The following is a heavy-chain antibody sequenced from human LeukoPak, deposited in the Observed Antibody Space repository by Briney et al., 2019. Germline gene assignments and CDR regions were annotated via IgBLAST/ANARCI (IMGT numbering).Heavy chain of an antibody. CDR2: ISYDGSNK. D-gene: IGHD2-2*01. CDR1: GFTFSSYG. Sequence: GGSLRFSCAASGFTFSSYGMHWVRQAPGKGLEWVAVISYDGSNKYYADSVKGRFTISRDNSKNTLYLQMNSLRAEDTAVYYCAKDGGCSSTSCYAPVDFDIWGQGTMVTVSS. CDR3: AKDGGCSSTSCYAPVDFDI. V-gene: IGHV3-30*18. J-gene: IGHJ3*02.